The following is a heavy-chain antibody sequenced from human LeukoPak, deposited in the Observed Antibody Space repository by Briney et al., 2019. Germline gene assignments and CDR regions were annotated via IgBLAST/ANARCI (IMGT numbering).Heavy chain of an antibody. CDR3: AREVNYYDSSGTYYYGMDV. CDR2: TSIDGGIK. CDR1: GFTFSSYD. Sequence: GGSLRLSCVASGFTFSSYDMHWVRQAPGKGLEWVAVTSIDGGIKFYADDVKGRFTISRDNSKNTLYLQLNSLRAEDTAVYYCAREVNYYDSSGTYYYGMDVWGQGTTVTVSS. D-gene: IGHD3-22*01. V-gene: IGHV3-30-3*01. J-gene: IGHJ6*02.